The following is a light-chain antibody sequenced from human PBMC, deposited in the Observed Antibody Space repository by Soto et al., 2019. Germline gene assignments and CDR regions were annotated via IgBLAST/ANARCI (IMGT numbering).Light chain of an antibody. Sequence: QSVLIQPPSASGTPGQGVTISCSGSSSNIGSNYVYWFQQLPGAAPTLLIYRNNQRPSGVPDRFSGSKSGTSASLAISGLRAEDEADYYCATWEDNLTALVFGGGTKLTVL. J-gene: IGLJ3*02. CDR2: RNN. CDR1: SSNIGSNY. V-gene: IGLV1-47*01. CDR3: ATWEDNLTALV.